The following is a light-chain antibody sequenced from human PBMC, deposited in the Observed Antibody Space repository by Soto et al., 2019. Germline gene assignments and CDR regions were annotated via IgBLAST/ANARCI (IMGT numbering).Light chain of an antibody. J-gene: IGLJ2*01. CDR1: SSDIGAYTF. V-gene: IGLV2-14*03. Sequence: QSALTQPASVSGSPGQSITISCTGTSSDIGAYTFVSWYQQHPGKAPKLMLYDVNIRPSGVSTRFSGSKSGNTASLTISGLQAEDEADYYCTSWTSSTTMIFGGGTQLTVL. CDR3: TSWTSSTTMI. CDR2: DVN.